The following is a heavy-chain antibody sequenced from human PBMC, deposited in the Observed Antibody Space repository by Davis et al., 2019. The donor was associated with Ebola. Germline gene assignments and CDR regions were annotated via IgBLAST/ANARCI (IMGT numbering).Heavy chain of an antibody. V-gene: IGHV3-33*01. CDR3: ARVTDFQFDY. D-gene: IGHD3-3*01. CDR2: IWYDGSNK. Sequence: GESLKISCAASGFTFSSYGMHWVRQAPGKGLEWVAVIWYDGSNKYYADSVKGRFTISRDNAKNSLYLQMNSLRAEDTAVYYCARVTDFQFDYWGQGTLVTVSS. J-gene: IGHJ4*02. CDR1: GFTFSSYG.